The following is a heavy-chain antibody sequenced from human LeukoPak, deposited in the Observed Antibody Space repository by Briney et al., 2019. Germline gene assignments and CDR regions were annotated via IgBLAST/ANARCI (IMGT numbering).Heavy chain of an antibody. CDR2: ISGSGGST. CDR1: GFTFSSYA. V-gene: IGHV3-23*01. CDR3: AREDGYSYGAFDY. D-gene: IGHD5-18*01. J-gene: IGHJ4*02. Sequence: GGSLRLSCAASGFTFSSYAMSWVRQAPGKGLEWVSAISGSGGSTYYADSVKGRFTISRDNSKNTLYLQMGSLRAEDMAVYYCAREDGYSYGAFDYWGQGTLVTVSS.